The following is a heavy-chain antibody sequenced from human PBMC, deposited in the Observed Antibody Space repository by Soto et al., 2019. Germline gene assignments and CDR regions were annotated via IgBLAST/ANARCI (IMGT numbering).Heavy chain of an antibody. Sequence: QGLEWMRIINPSGGSTSSAKKFQGRVTMTRDTSTSTVYMELSSLRSEDTAVYYCARAAVAGLWFGEFFDYWGQGTLVTVSS. D-gene: IGHD3-10*01. J-gene: IGHJ4*02. CDR3: ARAAVAGLWFGEFFDY. CDR2: INPSGGST. V-gene: IGHV1-46*01.